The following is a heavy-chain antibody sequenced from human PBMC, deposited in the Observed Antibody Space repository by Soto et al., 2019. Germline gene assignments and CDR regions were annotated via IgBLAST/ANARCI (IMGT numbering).Heavy chain of an antibody. D-gene: IGHD2-2*02. Sequence: GSLRLSCAASGFTFSSYAMSWVRQAPGKGLEWVSAISGSGGSTYYADSVKGRFTISRDNSKNTLYLQMNSLRAEDTAVYYCAKALDIVPAAILGPNWFDPWGQGTLVTVSS. CDR2: ISGSGGST. V-gene: IGHV3-23*01. CDR3: AKALDIVPAAILGPNWFDP. CDR1: GFTFSSYA. J-gene: IGHJ5*02.